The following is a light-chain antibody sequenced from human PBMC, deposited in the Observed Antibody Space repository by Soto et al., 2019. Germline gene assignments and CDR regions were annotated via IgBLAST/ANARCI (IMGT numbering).Light chain of an antibody. CDR3: QQYGSSPWT. CDR2: AAS. CDR1: QSVSSSY. V-gene: IGKV3-20*01. Sequence: EIVLTKSPGTLSLSPGERATLSCRASQSVSSSYLVWHQQKPGQAPRLLIYAASRRATGIPDRFSGSGSGTDFTLTISRLEPEDFAVYYCQQYGSSPWTVGQGTKVDI. J-gene: IGKJ1*01.